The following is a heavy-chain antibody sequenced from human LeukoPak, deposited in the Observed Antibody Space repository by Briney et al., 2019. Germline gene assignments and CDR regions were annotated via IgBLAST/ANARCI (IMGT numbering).Heavy chain of an antibody. Sequence: PRRSLKLSCAPSGFTCSGYWITWVRQAPGKGLNWVADIKEDGSEKYYADSVKGRFTISRDNSKNSLYLQMNSLRSEDTALYYCAKDKSPGYTWGAFDIWGQGTMVTDSS. V-gene: IGHV3-7*03. CDR2: IKEDGSEK. CDR3: AKDKSPGYTWGAFDI. CDR1: GFTCSGYW. J-gene: IGHJ3*02. D-gene: IGHD5-24*01.